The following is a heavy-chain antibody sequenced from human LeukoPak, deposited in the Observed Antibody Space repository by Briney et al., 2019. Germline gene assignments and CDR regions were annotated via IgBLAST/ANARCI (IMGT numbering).Heavy chain of an antibody. Sequence: GASVTVSCKASGGTFSSYAISWVRQAPGQGLEWMGGIIPIFGTANYAQKFQGRVTITADESTSTAYMELSSLRSEDTAVYYCARVRLHLPWFDPWGQGTLVTVSS. CDR3: ARVRLHLPWFDP. CDR2: IIPIFGTA. J-gene: IGHJ5*02. CDR1: GGTFSSYA. V-gene: IGHV1-69*13.